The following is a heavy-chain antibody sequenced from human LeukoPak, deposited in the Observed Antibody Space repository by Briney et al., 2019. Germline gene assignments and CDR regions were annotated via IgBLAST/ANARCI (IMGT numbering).Heavy chain of an antibody. CDR2: ISSSSSYI. D-gene: IGHD3-22*01. CDR3: ARDYYDSSGYYYRPSDY. Sequence: GGSLRLSCAASGFTFSSYSMNWVRQAPGKGLEWVSSISSSSSYIYYADSVKGRFTISRDNAKNSLYLQMNSLRAEDTAVYYCARDYYDSSGYYYRPSDYWGQGTLVTVSS. J-gene: IGHJ4*02. V-gene: IGHV3-21*01. CDR1: GFTFSSYS.